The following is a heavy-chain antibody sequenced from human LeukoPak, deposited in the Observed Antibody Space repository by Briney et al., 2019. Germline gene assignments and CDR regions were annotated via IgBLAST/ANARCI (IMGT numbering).Heavy chain of an antibody. CDR3: ARVVWSGYSFYYYYGMDV. Sequence: ASVKVSCKASGYTFTSYDINWVRQATGQGLEWMGWMNPNSGNTGYAQKFQGRVTMTRNTSISTAYMELSSLRSEDTAVYYCARVVWSGYSFYYYYGMDVWGQGTTVTVSS. V-gene: IGHV1-8*01. CDR2: MNPNSGNT. CDR1: GYTFTSYD. D-gene: IGHD3-3*01. J-gene: IGHJ6*02.